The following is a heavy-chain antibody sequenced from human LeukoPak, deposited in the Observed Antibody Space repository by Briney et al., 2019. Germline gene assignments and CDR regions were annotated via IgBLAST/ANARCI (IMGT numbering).Heavy chain of an antibody. CDR2: ISGSGGST. CDR1: GFTFSSYA. V-gene: IGHV3-23*01. J-gene: IGHJ5*02. Sequence: PGGSLRLSCAASGFTFSSYAMSWVRQAPGKGLEWVSAISGSGGSTYYADSVKGRFTISSDNSKNALYLQMNSLRAEDTAVYYCAKIQAARGGDWFDPWGQGTLVTVSS. CDR3: AKIQAARGGDWFDP. D-gene: IGHD6-6*01.